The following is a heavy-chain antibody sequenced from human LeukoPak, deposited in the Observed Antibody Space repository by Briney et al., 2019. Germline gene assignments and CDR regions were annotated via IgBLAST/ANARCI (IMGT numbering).Heavy chain of an antibody. CDR1: GYSFTTYW. Sequence: GESLKISCEGSGYSFTTYWIGWVRQMPGKGLEWMGIIYPGDSDTRYSPSFQGQVTISADRSIGTAYLQWSSLEASDTAMYYCVRLFDCGSTGCPYWYFDLWGRGTLVTVSS. CDR2: IYPGDSDT. J-gene: IGHJ2*01. D-gene: IGHD2-2*01. CDR3: VRLFDCGSTGCPYWYFDL. V-gene: IGHV5-51*01.